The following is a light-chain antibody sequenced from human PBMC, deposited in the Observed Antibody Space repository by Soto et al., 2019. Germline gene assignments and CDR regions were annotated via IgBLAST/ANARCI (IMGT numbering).Light chain of an antibody. Sequence: DIVMTQSPDSLAVSLGERATINCKSSQSVLYNSNNKNYLAWYQQKPGQPPKLLIYWASTRESGVPDRFSGSGSGTDFTLNISSLQAEDVEVYSCQQYYSAPPTFGQGTKVDIK. CDR1: QSVLYNSNNKNY. V-gene: IGKV4-1*01. J-gene: IGKJ1*01. CDR3: QQYYSAPPT. CDR2: WAS.